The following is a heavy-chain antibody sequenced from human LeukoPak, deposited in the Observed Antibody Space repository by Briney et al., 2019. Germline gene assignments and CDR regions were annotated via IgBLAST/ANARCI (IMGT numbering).Heavy chain of an antibody. CDR3: AKDGPGIAAVRPRGEFDY. CDR2: ISGSGGST. Sequence: GGSLRLSCAASGFTFSSYAMSWVRQAPGKGLEWVSAISGSGGSTYYADSVKGRFTISRDNSKNTLYLQMNSLRAEDTAVCYCAKDGPGIAAVRPRGEFDYWGQGTLVTVSS. J-gene: IGHJ4*02. D-gene: IGHD6-13*01. CDR1: GFTFSSYA. V-gene: IGHV3-23*01.